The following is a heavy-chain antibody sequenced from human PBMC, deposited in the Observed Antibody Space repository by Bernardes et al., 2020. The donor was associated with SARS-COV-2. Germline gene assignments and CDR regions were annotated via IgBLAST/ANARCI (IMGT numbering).Heavy chain of an antibody. Sequence: GGSLRLSCAASGFTFSRNWMNWVRQAPGKGLEWVANIHLDGSARYFVDSVRGRFTISIDDAKTSLYLEMNSLRAEDTAVYYCASGADIVADPKVGYYYGIDVWGQGTTVTVSS. J-gene: IGHJ6*02. D-gene: IGHD5-12*01. CDR2: IHLDGSAR. CDR3: ASGADIVADPKVGYYYGIDV. CDR1: GFTFSRNW. V-gene: IGHV3-7*03.